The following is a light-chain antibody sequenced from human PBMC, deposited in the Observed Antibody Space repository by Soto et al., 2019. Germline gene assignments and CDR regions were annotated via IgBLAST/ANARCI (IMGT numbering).Light chain of an antibody. CDR2: SNN. CDR1: SSHIGSNT. J-gene: IGLJ2*01. Sequence: QSVLTQPPSASGTPGQRVTISCSGTSSHIGSNTVNWYQQLPGTAPKLLIYSNNQRPSGVPDRFSGSKSGTSASLASSGLQSEDEVDYYCAAWDDRLNGYVVFGGGTKLTVL. V-gene: IGLV1-44*01. CDR3: AAWDDRLNGYVV.